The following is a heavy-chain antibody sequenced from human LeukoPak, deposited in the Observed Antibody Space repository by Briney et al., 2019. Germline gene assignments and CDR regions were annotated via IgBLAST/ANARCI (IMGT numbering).Heavy chain of an antibody. CDR1: GGSFGNYY. J-gene: IGHJ6*03. V-gene: IGHV4-34*01. CDR2: INDSGRI. CDR3: ARRWNYGRNYYIDV. Sequence: SETLSLTCAVYGGSFGNYYWSWIRQPPGKGLEWIGEINDSGRINYNPSLMSRVTVSVDTSKNQFSLRLTSVTAMDTAVYYCARRWNYGRNYYIDVWGNGATVSVSS. D-gene: IGHD1-7*01.